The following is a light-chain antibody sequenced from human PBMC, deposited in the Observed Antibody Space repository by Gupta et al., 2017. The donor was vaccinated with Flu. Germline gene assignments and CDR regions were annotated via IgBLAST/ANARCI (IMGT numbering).Light chain of an antibody. CDR3: QQREEWPIT. Sequence: PGGRATLSCRASQSVRRELAWYQQKPGLAPRLVIYDTSYKATGFPARFSGSGSVTDFTLTISSLECGDSAVYYCQQREEWPITFGGGTKVEI. CDR2: DTS. J-gene: IGKJ4*01. V-gene: IGKV3-11*01. CDR1: QSVRRE.